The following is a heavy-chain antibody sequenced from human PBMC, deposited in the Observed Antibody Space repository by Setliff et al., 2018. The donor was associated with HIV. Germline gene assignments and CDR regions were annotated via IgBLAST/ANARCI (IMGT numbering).Heavy chain of an antibody. V-gene: IGHV3-74*01. D-gene: IGHD6-6*01. CDR1: GFTFSGYS. J-gene: IGHJ5*02. CDR3: AREGSSSSWFDP. Sequence: GGSLRLSCAASGFTFSGYSMNWVRQAPGKGLAWVSRINSDGSSTTYADSVKGRFTISRDNAKNTLYLQMNSLRAEDTAVYYCAREGSSSSWFDPWGQGTLVTVSS. CDR2: INSDGSST.